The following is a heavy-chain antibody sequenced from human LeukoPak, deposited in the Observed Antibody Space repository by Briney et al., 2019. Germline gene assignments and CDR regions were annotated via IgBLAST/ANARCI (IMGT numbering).Heavy chain of an antibody. CDR3: AREKSGYYYGMDV. CDR1: GFPFSSYA. V-gene: IGHV3-30-3*01. Sequence: GGSLRLSCAASGFPFSSYAMHWVRQAPGKGLEWVAVISYDGSNKYYADSVKGRFTISRDNSKNTLYLQMNSLRAEDTAVYYCAREKSGYYYGMDVWGQGTTVTVSS. D-gene: IGHD3-10*01. CDR2: ISYDGSNK. J-gene: IGHJ6*02.